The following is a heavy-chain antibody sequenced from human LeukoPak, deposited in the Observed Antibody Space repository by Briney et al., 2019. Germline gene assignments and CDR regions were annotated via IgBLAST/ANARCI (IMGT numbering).Heavy chain of an antibody. Sequence: ASVKVSCKASGYTFSDYYIHCVRQAPGQGLEWMGWIKASSGGSHFTHKFQGSVTMTRDTSISTAYLELTGLKSDDTAVYYCARANSDGYTTYFDSWGQGTLVTVSS. CDR2: IKASSGGS. J-gene: IGHJ4*02. V-gene: IGHV1-2*07. CDR3: ARANSDGYTTYFDS. D-gene: IGHD5-24*01. CDR1: GYTFSDYY.